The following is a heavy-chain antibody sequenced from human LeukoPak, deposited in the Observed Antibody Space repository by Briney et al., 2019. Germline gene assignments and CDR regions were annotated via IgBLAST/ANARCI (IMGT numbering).Heavy chain of an antibody. D-gene: IGHD5-18*01. CDR3: ARDRSYGYGSHFDY. Sequence: SQTLSLTCAISGDSVSSNSAAWHWLRQSPSRGLEWLGRTYYRSKWYNDYAVSVKGRITINPDTSKNQFSLQLNSVTPEDTAVYYCARDRSYGYGSHFDYWGQGTLVTVSS. CDR1: GDSVSSNSAA. CDR2: TYYRSKWYN. J-gene: IGHJ4*02. V-gene: IGHV6-1*01.